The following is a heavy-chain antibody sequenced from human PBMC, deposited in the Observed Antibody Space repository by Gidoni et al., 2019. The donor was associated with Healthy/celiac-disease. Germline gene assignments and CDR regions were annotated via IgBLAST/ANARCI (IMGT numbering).Heavy chain of an antibody. Sequence: EVQLVESGGGLVQPGRSLRLACAASGFTFDDYAMHWVRQAPGKGLEWVSGISGNSGSIGYADSVKGRFTISRDNAKNSLYLQMNSLRAEDTALYYCAVQYSSSSGIVGEWGQGTLVTVSS. CDR3: AVQYSSSSGIVGE. CDR2: ISGNSGSI. CDR1: GFTFDDYA. J-gene: IGHJ4*02. D-gene: IGHD6-6*01. V-gene: IGHV3-9*01.